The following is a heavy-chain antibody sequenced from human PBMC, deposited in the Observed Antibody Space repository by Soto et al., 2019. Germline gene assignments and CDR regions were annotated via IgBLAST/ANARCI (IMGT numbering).Heavy chain of an antibody. CDR1: GYIFTSYG. Sequence: ASVKVSCKASGYIFTSYGISWVRQAPGQGLEWMGWISSYNGNTNYAQKVRGRVTMTTDKSATTTYMELRSLTSDDTAVYYCTRGPRYCSTSMCFSGVTWFDPWGQGTLVTVSS. V-gene: IGHV1-18*01. D-gene: IGHD2-2*01. CDR3: TRGPRYCSTSMCFSGVTWFDP. J-gene: IGHJ5*02. CDR2: ISSYNGNT.